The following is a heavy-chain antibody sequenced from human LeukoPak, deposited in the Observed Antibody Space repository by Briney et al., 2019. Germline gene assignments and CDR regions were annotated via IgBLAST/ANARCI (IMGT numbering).Heavy chain of an antibody. CDR1: GYTFTSYG. V-gene: IGHV1-69*13. CDR3: ARGSMVRGVIPKTYRFDP. J-gene: IGHJ5*02. CDR2: IIPIFGTA. Sequence: SVKVSCKASGYTFTSYGISWVRQAPGQGLEWMGGIIPIFGTANYAQKFQGRVTITADESTSTAYMELSSLRSEDTAVYYCARGSMVRGVIPKTYRFDPWGQGTLVTVSS. D-gene: IGHD3-10*01.